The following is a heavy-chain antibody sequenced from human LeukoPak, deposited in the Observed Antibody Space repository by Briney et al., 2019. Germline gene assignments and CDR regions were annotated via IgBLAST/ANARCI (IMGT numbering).Heavy chain of an antibody. CDR1: GLTFSTFD. J-gene: IGHJ3*01. CDR3: ARGAYIGFDV. Sequence: GGSLRLSCAASGLTFSTFDMHWVRQATGKGLEWVSGIGKAGDTYYAGSVKGRFTISRENAKNSLYLQMNSLRTGDTAVYYCARGAYIGFDVWGQGTMVTV. CDR2: IGKAGDT. V-gene: IGHV3-13*04. D-gene: IGHD5-12*01.